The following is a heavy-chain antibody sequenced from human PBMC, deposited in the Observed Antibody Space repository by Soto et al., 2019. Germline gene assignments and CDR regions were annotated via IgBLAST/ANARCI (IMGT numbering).Heavy chain of an antibody. CDR2: IYCSGST. Sequence: QLQLQESGPGLVKPSETLSLTCTVSGGSISSCSYYWGWIRQPPGKGLEWIGSIYCSGSTYFNPSLKSRFTISVDTSKNQFSLKLSSVTAADTAVYYCARQNGSGNPDYWGQGTLVTVSS. D-gene: IGHD3-10*01. J-gene: IGHJ4*02. CDR3: ARQNGSGNPDY. CDR1: GGSISSCSYY. V-gene: IGHV4-39*01.